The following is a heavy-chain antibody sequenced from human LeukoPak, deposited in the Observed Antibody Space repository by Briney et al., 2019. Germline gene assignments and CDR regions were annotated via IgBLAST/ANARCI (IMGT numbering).Heavy chain of an antibody. V-gene: IGHV4-38-2*02. J-gene: IGHJ6*03. D-gene: IGHD5-18*01. CDR2: IYYSGST. CDR1: GYSISSGYY. Sequence: SETLSLTCTVSGYSISSGYYWGWIRQPPGKGLEWIGSIYYSGSTYYNPSLKSRVTISVDTSKNQFSLKLSSVTAADTAVYYCARVVTGYMDVWGKGTTVTVSS. CDR3: ARVVTGYMDV.